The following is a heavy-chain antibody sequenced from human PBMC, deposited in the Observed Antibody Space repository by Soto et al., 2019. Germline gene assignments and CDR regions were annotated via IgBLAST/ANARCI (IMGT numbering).Heavy chain of an antibody. V-gene: IGHV3-49*03. CDR2: IRSKAYGGTT. J-gene: IGHJ6*02. CDR1: GFTFGDYA. D-gene: IGHD3-3*01. CDR3: ARERKFDFWRKGLDV. Sequence: GGSLRLSCTASGFTFGDYAMSWFRQDPGQGLEWVGFIRSKAYGGTTEYAASVKGRFTISRDDSKSIAYLQMSSLQSEDTAVYYCARERKFDFWRKGLDVWGQGTTVTVSS.